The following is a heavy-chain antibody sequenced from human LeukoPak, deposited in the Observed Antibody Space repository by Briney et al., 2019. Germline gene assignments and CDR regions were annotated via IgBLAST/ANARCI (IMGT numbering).Heavy chain of an antibody. CDR1: GFSFSSYG. V-gene: IGHV3-30*02. Sequence: GGSLRLSCAASGFSFSSYGMHWVRQAPGKGLEWVAFIRYDGSNKYYADSVEGRFTISRDNSKNTLYLQMNSLRAEDTAVYYCASAEFGGGELNYWGQGTLVTVSS. CDR3: ASAEFGGGELNY. D-gene: IGHD3-16*01. CDR2: IRYDGSNK. J-gene: IGHJ4*02.